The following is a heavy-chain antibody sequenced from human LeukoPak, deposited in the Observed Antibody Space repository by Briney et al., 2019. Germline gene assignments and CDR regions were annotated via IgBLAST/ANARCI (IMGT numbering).Heavy chain of an antibody. CDR2: ISGYNGNT. J-gene: IGHJ5*02. CDR1: GYTFTSYG. Sequence: GASVKVSCKASGYTFTSYGITWVRQAPGQGLGWMGWISGYNGNTNYAQKLQGRVTMTTDTSTTTVYMELRSLISEDTAVYYCARAASTPNWFDPWGQGTLVTVSS. D-gene: IGHD4-11*01. CDR3: ARAASTPNWFDP. V-gene: IGHV1-18*01.